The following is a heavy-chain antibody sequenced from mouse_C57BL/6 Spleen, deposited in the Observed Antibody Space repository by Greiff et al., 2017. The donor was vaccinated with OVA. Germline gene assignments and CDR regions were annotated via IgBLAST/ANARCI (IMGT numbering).Heavy chain of an antibody. V-gene: IGHV1-54*01. Sequence: VQLHQSGAELVRPGTSVKVSCKASGYAFTNYLIEWVKQRPGQGLEWIGEIHPGCGGPNYNEKFTGKATLTADKSSSTAYMQLSSLTSEDYAVYYCARRYSDYEMDYWGQGTSVTVSS. J-gene: IGHJ4*01. CDR2: IHPGCGGP. D-gene: IGHD2-13*01. CDR3: ARRYSDYEMDY. CDR1: GYAFTNYL.